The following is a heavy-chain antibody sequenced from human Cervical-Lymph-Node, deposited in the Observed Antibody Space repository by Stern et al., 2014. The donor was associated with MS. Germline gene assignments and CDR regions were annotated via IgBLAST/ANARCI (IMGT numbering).Heavy chain of an antibody. CDR3: ARAATTTSTDWFDP. V-gene: IGHV3-21*01. CDR1: GFTFISYN. D-gene: IGHD1-26*01. Sequence: EVQLVESGGGLVKPGGSLRLSCAASGFTFISYNMNWVRQAPGQGLEWVSSISGGSSYKYYADSVKGRFSISRDNAKNSLYLQMNSLRAEDTAVYYCARAATTTSTDWFDPWGQGILVTVSS. J-gene: IGHJ5*02. CDR2: ISGGSSYK.